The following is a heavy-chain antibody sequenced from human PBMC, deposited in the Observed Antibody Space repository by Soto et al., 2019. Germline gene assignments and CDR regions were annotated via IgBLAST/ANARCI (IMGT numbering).Heavy chain of an antibody. V-gene: IGHV3-23*01. D-gene: IGHD6-19*01. Sequence: PGGSLRLSCTASGFSFSSHAMSWVRQAPGKGLEWVSGIGGSGGSTYHAESVKGRFTISRDNSKNTLYLQMNSLRADDTAVYFCAKDYTNGWFYFDYWGRGTLVPVSS. J-gene: IGHJ4*02. CDR1: GFSFSSHA. CDR3: AKDYTNGWFYFDY. CDR2: IGGSGGST.